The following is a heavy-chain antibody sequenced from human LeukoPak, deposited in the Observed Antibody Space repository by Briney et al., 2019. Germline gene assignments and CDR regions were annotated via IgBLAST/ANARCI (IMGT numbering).Heavy chain of an antibody. CDR1: GFTFSSYG. D-gene: IGHD3-10*01. J-gene: IGHJ3*02. CDR2: IRGSGGST. Sequence: GGTLRLSCAASGFTFSSYGMSWVRQAPGKGLEWVSAIRGSGGSTYYADSVKGRFTISRDNSKNTLYLQMNSLRAEDTAVYYCAKVTMVRGVYDAFDIWGQGTMVTVSS. V-gene: IGHV3-23*01. CDR3: AKVTMVRGVYDAFDI.